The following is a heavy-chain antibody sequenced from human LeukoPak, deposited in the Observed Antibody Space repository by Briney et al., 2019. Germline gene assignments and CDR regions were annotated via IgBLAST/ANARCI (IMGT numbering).Heavy chain of an antibody. D-gene: IGHD3-10*01. CDR3: ARGEYGSGSYHIDY. J-gene: IGHJ4*02. Sequence: GGTLRLSCAACGFTFSSYAMNWVREAPGKGLEWVSYISSSSSYIYYADSVKGRFTISRDNAKNSLYLQMNSLKAEDTAVYYCARGEYGSGSYHIDYWGQGTLVTVSS. V-gene: IGHV3-21*01. CDR2: ISSSSSYI. CDR1: GFTFSSYA.